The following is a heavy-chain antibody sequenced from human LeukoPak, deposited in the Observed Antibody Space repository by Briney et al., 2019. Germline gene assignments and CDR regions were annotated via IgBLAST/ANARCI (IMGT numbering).Heavy chain of an antibody. D-gene: IGHD5-18*01. CDR2: INHSGST. J-gene: IGHJ5*02. CDR1: GFTFNTYG. CDR3: ARGRRNSYGQRNWFDP. Sequence: GTLRLSCAASGFTFNTYGMSWIRQPPGKGLEWIGEINHSGSTNYNPSLKSRVTISVDTSKNQFSLKLSSVTAADTAVYYCARGRRNSYGQRNWFDPWGQGTLVTVSS. V-gene: IGHV4-34*01.